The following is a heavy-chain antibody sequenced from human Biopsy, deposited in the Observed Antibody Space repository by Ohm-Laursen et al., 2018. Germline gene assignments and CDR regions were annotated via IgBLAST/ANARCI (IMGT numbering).Heavy chain of an antibody. V-gene: IGHV3-74*01. J-gene: IGHJ4*02. CDR2: FNSDGTDT. CDR1: GFTFSKSW. D-gene: IGHD3-3*02. Sequence: GSLRLSCTASGFTFSKSWMHWVRQAPEKGLEWVPRFNSDGTDTTYADSVKGRFTISRDNAKNTLYLQMNGLRAEDTGVYYCGSSIHLGYWGRGTLVTVSS. CDR3: GSSIHLGY.